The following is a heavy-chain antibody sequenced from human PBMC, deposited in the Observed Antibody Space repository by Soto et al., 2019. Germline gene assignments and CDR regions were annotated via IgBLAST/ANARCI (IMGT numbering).Heavy chain of an antibody. CDR1: GYTFTNYG. D-gene: IGHD6-6*01. CDR2: ISAYNGNT. Sequence: QVQLVQSGAEVKKPGASVKVSCKTSGYTFTNYGISWVRQAPGLGLEWMGWISAYNGNTNYAQNLQARVTMIIDTSTSTAYMELRSLRSDDTAGYYCARTYSTYFSSSEGDNWGQGTLVTVSS. J-gene: IGHJ4*02. CDR3: ARTYSTYFSSSEGDN. V-gene: IGHV1-18*01.